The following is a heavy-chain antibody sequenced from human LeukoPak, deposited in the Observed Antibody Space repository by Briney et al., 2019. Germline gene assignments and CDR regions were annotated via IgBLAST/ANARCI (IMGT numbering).Heavy chain of an antibody. CDR3: ARGGRYCSGGSCYSKRLDY. J-gene: IGHJ4*02. Sequence: SVKVSCKASGGTFSSYAISWVRQAPGQGLEWMGGIIPIFGTANYAQKFQGRVTITADESTSTAYMELSSLRSEDTAVYYCARGGRYCSGGSCYSKRLDYWGQGTLVTVSS. D-gene: IGHD2-15*01. CDR1: GGTFSSYA. V-gene: IGHV1-69*13. CDR2: IIPIFGTA.